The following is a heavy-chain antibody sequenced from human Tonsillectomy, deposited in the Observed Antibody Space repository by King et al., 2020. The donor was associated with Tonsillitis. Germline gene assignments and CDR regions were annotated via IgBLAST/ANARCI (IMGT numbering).Heavy chain of an antibody. Sequence: QLVESGGGVVQPGRSLRLSCAASGFTFSSYAIHWVRQAPGKGLEWVAIISYDGSHKYYADSVKGRFTISRDNSKNTLYLQMNSLRAEDTAVYYCARDDDGYCTSTSCYPHYFDYWGQGTLVTVSS. CDR2: ISYDGSHK. CDR1: GFTFSSYA. J-gene: IGHJ4*02. CDR3: ARDDDGYCTSTSCYPHYFDY. V-gene: IGHV3-30-3*01. D-gene: IGHD2-2*03.